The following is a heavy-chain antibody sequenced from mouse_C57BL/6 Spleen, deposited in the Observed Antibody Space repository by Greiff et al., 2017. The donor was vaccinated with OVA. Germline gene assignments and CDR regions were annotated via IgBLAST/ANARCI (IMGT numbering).Heavy chain of an antibody. V-gene: IGHV1-69*01. Sequence: VQLQQPGAELVMPGASVKLSCKASGYTFTSYWMHWVKQRPGQGLEWIGEIDPSDSYTNYNQKFKGKSTLTVDKSSSTAYMQLSSLTSEDSAVYYCARSLITTDYWGQGTTLTVSS. CDR3: ARSLITTDY. J-gene: IGHJ2*01. CDR2: IDPSDSYT. CDR1: GYTFTSYW. D-gene: IGHD1-1*01.